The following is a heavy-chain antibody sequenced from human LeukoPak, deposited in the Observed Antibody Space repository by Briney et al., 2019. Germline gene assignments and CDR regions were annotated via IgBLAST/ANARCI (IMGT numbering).Heavy chain of an antibody. D-gene: IGHD1-26*01. CDR2: ISSSSSDI. Sequence: GGSLRLSCAAPVFTVTSNKRNCVRQAPGKGLEWVSSISSSSSDIYYADSVKGRFTISRDNAKNSLYLQMNSLRAEDTAVYYCARGPYSGSHDYDCWGPGTLVTVSS. J-gene: IGHJ4*02. CDR1: VFTVTSNK. V-gene: IGHV3-21*01. CDR3: ARGPYSGSHDYDC.